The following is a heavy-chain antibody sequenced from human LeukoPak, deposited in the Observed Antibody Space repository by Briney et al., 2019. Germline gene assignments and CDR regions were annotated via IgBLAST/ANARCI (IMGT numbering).Heavy chain of an antibody. J-gene: IGHJ3*02. Sequence: GGSLRLSCAASGFTFSTYDMHWVRQATGKGLEWVSGISAGGDTYYSGSVKGRFTISRENAKKSLYLQMNSLRGGDTAVYYCARSVGELGNAFDIWGQGTMVTVSS. D-gene: IGHD3-10*01. CDR1: GFTFSTYD. CDR3: ARSVGELGNAFDI. V-gene: IGHV3-13*01. CDR2: ISAGGDT.